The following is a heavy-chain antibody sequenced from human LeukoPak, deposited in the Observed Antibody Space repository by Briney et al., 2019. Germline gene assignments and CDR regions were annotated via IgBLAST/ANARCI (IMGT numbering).Heavy chain of an antibody. CDR2: ISGSGGST. CDR3: AKALGIAVVPVDY. V-gene: IGHV3-23*01. D-gene: IGHD2-2*01. CDR1: GFTFSSYA. J-gene: IGHJ4*02. Sequence: HPGGSLRLSCAASGFTFSSYAMSWVRQAPGKGLEWVSAISGSGGSTYYADSVKGRFIISRDNSKNTLYLQMNSLRAEDTAVYYCAKALGIAVVPVDYWDQGTLVTVSS.